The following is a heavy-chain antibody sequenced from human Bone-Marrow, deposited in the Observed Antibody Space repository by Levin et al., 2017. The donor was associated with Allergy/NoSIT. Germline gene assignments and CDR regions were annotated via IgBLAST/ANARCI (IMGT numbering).Heavy chain of an antibody. CDR1: GGSFSGYY. CDR3: ARGQGIVVVVAAGYDNWFEP. D-gene: IGHD2-15*01. Sequence: RASETLSLTCAVYGGSFSGYYWSWIRQPPGKGLEWIGEINHSGSTNYNPSLKSRVTISVDTSKNQFSLKLSSVTAADTAVYYWARGQGIVVVVAAGYDNWFEPWGQGTLVAVAS. J-gene: IGHJ5*02. V-gene: IGHV4-34*01. CDR2: INHSGST.